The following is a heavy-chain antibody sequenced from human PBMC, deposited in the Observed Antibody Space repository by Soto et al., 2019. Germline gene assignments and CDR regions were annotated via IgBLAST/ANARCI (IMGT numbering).Heavy chain of an antibody. CDR2: IYYSGST. Sequence: QVQLQESGPGLVKPSQTLSLTCTVSGGSISSGGYYWSWIRQHPGKGLEWIGYIYYSGSTYYNPSLKRRLTISVDTSKNQFSLKLSSVTAADTAVYYCARERSGYDPSEKYYFDYWGQGTLVTVSS. J-gene: IGHJ4*02. CDR1: GGSISSGGYY. CDR3: ARERSGYDPSEKYYFDY. V-gene: IGHV4-31*03. D-gene: IGHD5-12*01.